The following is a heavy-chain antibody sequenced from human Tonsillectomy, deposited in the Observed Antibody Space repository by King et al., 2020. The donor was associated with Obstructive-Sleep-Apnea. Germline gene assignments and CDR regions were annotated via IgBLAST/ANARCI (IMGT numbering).Heavy chain of an antibody. Sequence: PLQESGPGLVRPSETLSLTCTVSGGSITSSDYYWGWIRQPPGKGLEWIASIYYSGSTYYNPSLKSRLTISVDTSKNQFSLRLSPVTAADTAVYFCARQATTGYYSYYCSAMDVWGEGTTVTVSS. CDR3: ARQATTGYYSYYCSAMDV. CDR2: IYYSGST. CDR1: GGSITSSDYY. J-gene: IGHJ6*04. D-gene: IGHD3-9*01. V-gene: IGHV4-39*01.